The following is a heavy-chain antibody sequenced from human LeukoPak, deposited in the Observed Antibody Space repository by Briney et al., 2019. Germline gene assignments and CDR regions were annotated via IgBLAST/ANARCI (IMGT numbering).Heavy chain of an antibody. D-gene: IGHD1-26*01. CDR1: GGTFSSYA. V-gene: IGHV1-69*04. CDR3: VTGPSVGDY. CDR2: IIPILGIA. J-gene: IGHJ4*02. Sequence: ASVKVSCKASGGTFSSYAISWVRQAPGQGLEWMGRIIPILGIANYAQKFQGRVTITADKSTSTAYMGLSSLRSEDTAVYYCVTGPSVGDYWGQGTLVTVSS.